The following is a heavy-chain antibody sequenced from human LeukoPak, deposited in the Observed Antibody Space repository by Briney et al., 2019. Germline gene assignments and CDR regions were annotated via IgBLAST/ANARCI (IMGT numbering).Heavy chain of an antibody. Sequence: ASVKVSCKASGYTFTGYYMHWVRQAPGQGLEWMGWINPNSGGTNYAQKFQGRVTMTRDTSISTAYMELSRLRSDDTAVYYCARETYYYDSSGYSFLHYWGQGTLVTVSS. CDR1: GYTFTGYY. CDR3: ARETYYYDSSGYSFLHY. CDR2: INPNSGGT. V-gene: IGHV1-2*02. J-gene: IGHJ4*02. D-gene: IGHD3-22*01.